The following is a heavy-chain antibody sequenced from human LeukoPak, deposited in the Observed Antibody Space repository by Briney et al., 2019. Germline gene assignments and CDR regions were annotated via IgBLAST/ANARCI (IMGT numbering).Heavy chain of an antibody. CDR1: GYTFTGYY. Sequence: ASVKVSCKASGYTFTGYYMHWVRQAPGQGLEWMGWINPNSGGTNYAQKFQGRVTMTRDTSISTAYMELSRLRSDDTAVYYCARDRWLGDSSGAFDYWGQGTLVTVSS. CDR2: INPNSGGT. CDR3: ARDRWLGDSSGAFDY. J-gene: IGHJ4*02. V-gene: IGHV1-2*02. D-gene: IGHD3-22*01.